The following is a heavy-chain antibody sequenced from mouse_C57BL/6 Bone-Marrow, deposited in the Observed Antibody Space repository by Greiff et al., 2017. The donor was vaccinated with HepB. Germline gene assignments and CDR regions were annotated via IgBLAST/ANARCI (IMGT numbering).Heavy chain of an antibody. CDR1: GYTFTSYW. CDR3: ARAGWLLPYFDY. D-gene: IGHD2-3*01. J-gene: IGHJ2*01. V-gene: IGHV1-55*01. Sequence: VQLQQPGAELVKPGASVKMSCKASGYTFTSYWVTRVKQRPGQGLEWIGDIYPGSGNTNYNEKFKSKATLTVDTSSSTAYMQLSSLTSEDSAVYYCARAGWLLPYFDYWGQGTTLTVSS. CDR2: IYPGSGNT.